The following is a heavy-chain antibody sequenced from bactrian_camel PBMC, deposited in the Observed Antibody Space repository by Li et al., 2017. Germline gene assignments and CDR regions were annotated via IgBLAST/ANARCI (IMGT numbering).Heavy chain of an antibody. V-gene: IGHV3-3*01. J-gene: IGHJ4*01. D-gene: IGHD3*01. CDR3: AADLGRVRGGYCRLGYGYEYNY. CDR2: IATGSGNT. CDR1: GRGDSNYC. Sequence: HVQLVESGGGSVQAGGSLRLSCAVSGRGDSNYCMGWFRQAPEKEREGVARIATGSGNTYYADSVKGRFTISQDNAKNTVYLQMNSLKPEDTAMYYCAADLGRVRGGYCRLGYGYEYNYWGQGTQVTVS.